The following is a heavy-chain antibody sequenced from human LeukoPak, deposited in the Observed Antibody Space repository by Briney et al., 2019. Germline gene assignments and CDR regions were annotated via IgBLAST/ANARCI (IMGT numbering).Heavy chain of an antibody. V-gene: IGHV4-59*08. CDR1: GGSISSYY. J-gene: IGHJ4*02. D-gene: IGHD2-15*01. CDR3: ARHSDCSGGSCPIEFDY. Sequence: SETLSLTCTVSGGSISSYYWSWIRQPPGKGQEWIGYIYYSGSTNYNPSLKSRVTISVDTSKNQFSLKLSSVTAADTAVYYCARHSDCSGGSCPIEFDYWGQGTLVTVSS. CDR2: IYYSGST.